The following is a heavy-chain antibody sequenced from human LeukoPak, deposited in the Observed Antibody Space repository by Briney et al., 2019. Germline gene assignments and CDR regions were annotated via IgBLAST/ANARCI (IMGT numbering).Heavy chain of an antibody. V-gene: IGHV3-48*01. D-gene: IGHD2-2*01. Sequence: PGGSLRLSCAASGFTFSAYTMNWVRQAPGKGLEGVSYINTRSSTIYYADSVKGRFTISRDNAKNSLYLQMNSLRVEDMAVYYCAREKPTSDYYYYGMDVWGQGTTITVSS. J-gene: IGHJ6*02. CDR1: GFTFSAYT. CDR3: AREKPTSDYYYYGMDV. CDR2: INTRSSTI.